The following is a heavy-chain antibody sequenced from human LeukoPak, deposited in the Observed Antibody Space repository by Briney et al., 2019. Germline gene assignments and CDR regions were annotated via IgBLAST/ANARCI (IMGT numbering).Heavy chain of an antibody. CDR3: ARLPRL. CDR1: GGSVSDYY. Sequence: PSETLSLTGTVSGGSVSDYYWSWIRQCPGKGLEWIGYIYYTETSYNPSLKSRVTISADTSKNQFSLKLSSVTAAVTAVYYCARLPRLWGQGTLVTVSS. V-gene: IGHV4-59*02. J-gene: IGHJ4*02. CDR2: IYYTET.